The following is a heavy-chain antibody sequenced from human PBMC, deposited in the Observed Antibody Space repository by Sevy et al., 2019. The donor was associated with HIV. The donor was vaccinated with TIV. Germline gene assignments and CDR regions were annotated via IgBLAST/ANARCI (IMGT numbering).Heavy chain of an antibody. D-gene: IGHD1-26*01. CDR3: ATVLGAGAAGAFEI. J-gene: IGHJ3*02. V-gene: IGHV3-15*01. CDR2: AKRKSDGGSI. Sequence: GGSLRLSCAGSGFSFKNVWMTWVRQTPGKGLEWVGHAKRKSDGGSIDYGSPVNWRFTISRDDSKDRLYLQMSSLKTEDTGVYYCATVLGAGAAGAFEIWGQGTMVTVSS. CDR1: GFSFKNVW.